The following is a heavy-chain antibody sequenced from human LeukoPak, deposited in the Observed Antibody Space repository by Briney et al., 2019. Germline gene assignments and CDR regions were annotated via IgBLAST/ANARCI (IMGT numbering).Heavy chain of an antibody. Sequence: KPSETLSLTCDVYGDSFSGYYWTWIRQTPEKGLEWIGEIIHNGSTSVNPSLESRVTISVDTSKNQFSLKLTSVTAADTSVYYCVRGFCRGDSCYSAEYFQHWGQGTLVTVSS. CDR1: GDSFSGYY. CDR3: VRGFCRGDSCYSAEYFQH. CDR2: IIHNGST. J-gene: IGHJ1*01. D-gene: IGHD2-15*01. V-gene: IGHV4-34*01.